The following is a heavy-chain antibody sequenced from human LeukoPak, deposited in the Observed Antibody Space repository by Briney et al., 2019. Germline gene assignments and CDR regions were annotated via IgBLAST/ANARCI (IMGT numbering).Heavy chain of an antibody. V-gene: IGHV3-7*01. Sequence: PGGSLRLSCAASGFTFSSYWMSWVRQAPGKGLEWVANIKQGGSEKYYVDSVKGRFTISRDNAKNSLYLQMNSLRAAGTAVYYCASTQTFDYWGQGTLVTVSS. CDR3: ASTQTFDY. J-gene: IGHJ4*02. CDR1: GFTFSSYW. CDR2: IKQGGSEK.